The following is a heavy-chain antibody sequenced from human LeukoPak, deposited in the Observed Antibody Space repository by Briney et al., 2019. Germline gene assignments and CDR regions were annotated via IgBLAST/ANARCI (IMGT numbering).Heavy chain of an antibody. D-gene: IGHD6-19*01. J-gene: IGHJ5*02. CDR2: INPNSGGT. V-gene: IGHV1-2*02. CDR1: GYTFTGYY. CDR3: ARDWRIAVAGHNYFDP. Sequence: ASVKVSCKASGYTFTGYYMHWVRQAPGQGLEWMGWINPNSGGTNYAQKFQVRGTMTRDTSISTAYMELSRLRSDDTAVYYCARDWRIAVAGHNYFDPWGLGTLVTVSS.